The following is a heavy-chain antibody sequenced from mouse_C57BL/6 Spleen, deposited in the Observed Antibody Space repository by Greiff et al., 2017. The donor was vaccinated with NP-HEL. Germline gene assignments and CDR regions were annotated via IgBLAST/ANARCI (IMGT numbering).Heavy chain of an antibody. CDR2: IHPSDSDT. Sequence: VQLQQPGAELVKPGASVKVSCKASGYTFTSYWMHWVKQRPGQGLEWIGRIHPSDSDTNYNQKFKGKATLTVDKSSSTAYMQLSILTSEDSAVYYCAITGYSYYFDYWGQGTTLTVSS. V-gene: IGHV1-74*01. CDR3: AITGYSYYFDY. J-gene: IGHJ2*01. D-gene: IGHD2-3*01. CDR1: GYTFTSYW.